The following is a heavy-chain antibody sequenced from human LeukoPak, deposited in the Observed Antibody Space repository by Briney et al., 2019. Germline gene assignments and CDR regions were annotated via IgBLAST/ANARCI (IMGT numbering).Heavy chain of an antibody. CDR1: GYSFTSYW. CDR2: IYPGDSDT. V-gene: IGHV5-51*01. CDR3: ARRSIDDCSSTSCYPLDY. J-gene: IGHJ4*02. Sequence: GESLRISCKGSGYSFTSYWIGWVRQMPGKGLEWMGIIYPGDSDTRYSPSFQGQVTISADKSISTAYLQWSSLKASDTAMYYCARRSIDDCSSTSCYPLDYWGQGTLVTVSS. D-gene: IGHD2-2*01.